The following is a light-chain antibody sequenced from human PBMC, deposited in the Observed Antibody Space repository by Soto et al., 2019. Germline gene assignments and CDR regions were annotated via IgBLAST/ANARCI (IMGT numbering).Light chain of an antibody. CDR2: DAS. Sequence: EIGMTQSPATLSVSPGERATLSCRASQSVSNNLAWYQQKPGQAPRLLIYDASIRATGIPARFSGSGSGTEFTLSISSLEPEDFAVYYCQQRSNWPPITFGQGTRLEIK. J-gene: IGKJ5*01. CDR3: QQRSNWPPIT. V-gene: IGKV3-11*01. CDR1: QSVSNN.